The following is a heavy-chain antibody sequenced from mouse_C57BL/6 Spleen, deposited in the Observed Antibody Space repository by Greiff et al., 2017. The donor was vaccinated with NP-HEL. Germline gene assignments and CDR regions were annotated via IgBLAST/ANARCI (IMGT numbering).Heavy chain of an antibody. Sequence: QVQLQQPGAELVKPGASVKLSCKASGYTFTSYWMHWVKQRPGQGLEWIGMIHPNSGSTNYNEKFKSKATLTVDKSSSTAYMQLSSLTSEDSAVYYCASMVTTGDFDYWGQGTTLTVSS. V-gene: IGHV1-64*01. J-gene: IGHJ2*01. CDR1: GYTFTSYW. CDR3: ASMVTTGDFDY. CDR2: IHPNSGST. D-gene: IGHD2-2*01.